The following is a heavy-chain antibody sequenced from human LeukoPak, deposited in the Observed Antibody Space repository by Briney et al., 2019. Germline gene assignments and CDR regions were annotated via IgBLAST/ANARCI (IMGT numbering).Heavy chain of an antibody. Sequence: ASVKVSCKASGGTFSSYAISWVRQAPGPGLEWMGGIIPIFGTANYAQKFQGRVTITADESTSTAYMELSSLRSEDTAVYYCAGGEWHYYEVYWGQGTLVTVSS. CDR1: GGTFSSYA. CDR2: IIPIFGTA. CDR3: AGGEWHYYEVY. V-gene: IGHV1-69*13. D-gene: IGHD3-22*01. J-gene: IGHJ4*02.